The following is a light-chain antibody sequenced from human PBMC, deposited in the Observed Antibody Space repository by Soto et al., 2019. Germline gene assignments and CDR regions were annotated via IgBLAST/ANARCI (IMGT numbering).Light chain of an antibody. CDR3: SSYTSSSTRV. J-gene: IGLJ1*01. CDR2: DVS. Sequence: QSVLTQPASVSGSPGEAMTISCTGTSSDVGGYNYVSWYQQHPGKAPKLTIYDVSTRPSGVSNRFSGSKSGNTASLSISGLQAEDEADYYCSSYTSSSTRVFVTGTKVTVL. V-gene: IGLV2-14*01. CDR1: SSDVGGYNY.